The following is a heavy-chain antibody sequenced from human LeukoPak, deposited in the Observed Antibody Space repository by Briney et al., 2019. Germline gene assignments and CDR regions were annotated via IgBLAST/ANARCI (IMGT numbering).Heavy chain of an antibody. CDR3: ARHARYYDSSGYPLKYAFDI. CDR1: GGSISSYY. D-gene: IGHD3-22*01. CDR2: IYYSGST. J-gene: IGHJ3*02. Sequence: PSETLPLTCTVSGGSISSYYWSWIRQPPGKGLEWIGYIYYSGSTNYNPSLKSRVTISVDTSKNQFSLKLSSVTAADTAVYYCARHARYYDSSGYPLKYAFDIWGQGTMVTVSS. V-gene: IGHV4-59*08.